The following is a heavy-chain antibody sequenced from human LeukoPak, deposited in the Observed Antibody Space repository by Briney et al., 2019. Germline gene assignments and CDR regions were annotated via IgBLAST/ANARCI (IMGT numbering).Heavy chain of an antibody. Sequence: GGSLRLSCAASGFTFSSYSMNWFRQAPGKGLEWVSSISSSSSYIYYADSVKGRFTISRDNAKNSLYLQMNSLRAEDTAVYYCARAGYYYGSGSYLGYWGQGTLVTVSS. CDR2: ISSSSSYI. D-gene: IGHD3-10*01. J-gene: IGHJ4*02. CDR3: ARAGYYYGSGSYLGY. CDR1: GFTFSSYS. V-gene: IGHV3-21*01.